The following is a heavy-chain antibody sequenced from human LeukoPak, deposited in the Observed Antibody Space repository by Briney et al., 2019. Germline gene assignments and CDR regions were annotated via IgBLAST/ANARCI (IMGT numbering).Heavy chain of an antibody. Sequence: GGSLRLSGAASGLYVGRYWMSWVRQAPGEGLEWVANIKQDGSEKYYVDSVKGRFTISRDNAKNSLYLQMNSLRAEDTAGYYCARECYYDSSGYYYEANWFDPWGQGTLVTVSS. CDR1: GLYVGRYW. J-gene: IGHJ5*02. CDR2: IKQDGSEK. CDR3: ARECYYDSSGYYYEANWFDP. D-gene: IGHD3-22*01. V-gene: IGHV3-7*01.